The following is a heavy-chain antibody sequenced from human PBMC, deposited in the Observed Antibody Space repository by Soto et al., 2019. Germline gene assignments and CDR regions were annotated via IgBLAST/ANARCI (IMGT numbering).Heavy chain of an antibody. V-gene: IGHV3-21*01. Sequence: EVQLVESGGGLVKPGGSLRLSCAASGFTFSSYSMNWVRQAPGKGLEWVSSISSSSSYIYYADSVKGRFTISRDNAKNSLYMQMNSLRAEDTAVYYCARGDTIFGVVTFRHYYYYMDVWGKGTTVTVSS. CDR3: ARGDTIFGVVTFRHYYYYMDV. CDR1: GFTFSSYS. CDR2: ISSSSSYI. D-gene: IGHD3-3*01. J-gene: IGHJ6*03.